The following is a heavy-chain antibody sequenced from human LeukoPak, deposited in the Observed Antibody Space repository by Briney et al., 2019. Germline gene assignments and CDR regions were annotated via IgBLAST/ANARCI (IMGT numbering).Heavy chain of an antibody. J-gene: IGHJ5*02. V-gene: IGHV4-59*12. D-gene: IGHD3-10*01. Sequence: PSETLSLTCTVSGGSISSYYWSWIRQPPGKGLEWIGYIYYTGSTKYNPSLRSRVTISVDRSRNQFSLRLTSVTAADTAVYYCARELWFVNAPGSWLDPWGPGTLAAVSS. CDR3: ARELWFVNAPGSWLDP. CDR1: GGSISSYY. CDR2: IYYTGST.